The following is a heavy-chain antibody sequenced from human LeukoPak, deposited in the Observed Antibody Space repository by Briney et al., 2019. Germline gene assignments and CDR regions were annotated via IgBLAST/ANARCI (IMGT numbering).Heavy chain of an antibody. Sequence: GGSLRLSCATSGFTFSSYAMSWVRQAPGKGLEWVSSIGASGGSTYYADSVKGRFTISRDNSKNTLYLQMNSLRTEDTAVYYCAKAEGYDTLTGLDYWGQGTLVTVSS. V-gene: IGHV3-23*01. D-gene: IGHD3-9*01. J-gene: IGHJ4*02. CDR1: GFTFSSYA. CDR2: IGASGGST. CDR3: AKAEGYDTLTGLDY.